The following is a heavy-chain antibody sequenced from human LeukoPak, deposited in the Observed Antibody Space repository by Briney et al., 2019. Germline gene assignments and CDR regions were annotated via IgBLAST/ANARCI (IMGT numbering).Heavy chain of an antibody. Sequence: SVKVSCKASGGTFSSYAISWVRQAPGQGLEWMGGIIPIFGTANYAQKFQGRVTITADESTSTAYMELSSLRSEDTAMYYCARGPRDGYPTGVLDYWGQGTLVTVSS. CDR2: IIPIFGTA. J-gene: IGHJ4*02. V-gene: IGHV1-69*13. D-gene: IGHD5-24*01. CDR3: ARGPRDGYPTGVLDY. CDR1: GGTFSSYA.